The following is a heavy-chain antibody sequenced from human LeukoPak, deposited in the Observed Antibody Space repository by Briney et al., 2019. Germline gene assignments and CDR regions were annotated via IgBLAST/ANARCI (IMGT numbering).Heavy chain of an antibody. CDR2: ISAYNGNT. CDR3: ARVGYYYGSGSYSDY. CDR1: GYTFTSYG. V-gene: IGHV1-18*01. D-gene: IGHD3-10*01. J-gene: IGHJ4*02. Sequence: ASVKVSCKASGYTFTSYGISWVRQAPGQGLEWMGWISAYNGNTNYAQKLQGRVTMTTDTSTSTAYMELRSLRSDDTAVYYCARVGYYYGSGSYSDYRGQGTLVTVSS.